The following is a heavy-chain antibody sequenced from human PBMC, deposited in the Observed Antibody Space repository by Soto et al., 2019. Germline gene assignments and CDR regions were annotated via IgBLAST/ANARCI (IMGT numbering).Heavy chain of an antibody. Sequence: SETLSLTYSVYGEFFSGYNCTWIRQPPGKGLQWIGQINHSGSASYNPSLKSRVTISVHTSNSQFSLELSSVTAADTAVYYCARGLITGIHYSGSWYYFDSWGQGTQVTVS. CDR1: GEFFSGYN. V-gene: IGHV4-34*01. D-gene: IGHD3-10*01. CDR3: ARGLITGIHYSGSWYYFDS. CDR2: INHSGSA. J-gene: IGHJ4*02.